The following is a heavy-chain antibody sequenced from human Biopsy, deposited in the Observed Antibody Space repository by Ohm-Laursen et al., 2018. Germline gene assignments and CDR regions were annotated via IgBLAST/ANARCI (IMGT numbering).Heavy chain of an antibody. CDR3: ARDYDTSGYYYAS. CDR2: IFYRGST. Sequence: PPGTLSLTCTVSGGSISNNNYYWGWIRQPPGKGLEWIGSIFYRGSTHYKPSLKSRVNISVDTSKNQFSLKLNSVTAADTAVYCCARDYDTSGYYYASWGQGTLVTVSS. J-gene: IGHJ5*02. D-gene: IGHD3-22*01. V-gene: IGHV4-39*01. CDR1: GGSISNNNYY.